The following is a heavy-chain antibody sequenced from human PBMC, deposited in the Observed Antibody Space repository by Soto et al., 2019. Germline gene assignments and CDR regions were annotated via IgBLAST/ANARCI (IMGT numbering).Heavy chain of an antibody. Sequence: EVQLLESGGGLVQPGGSLRLSCAASGFTFSSYAMSWVRQAPGKGLEWVSAISGSGGSTYYADSVKGRFTISRDNSKNTLYLQMNSLRAEDTAVYYCAKDSFLPGLDPELVNWFDPWGQGTLVTVSS. CDR1: GFTFSSYA. CDR3: AKDSFLPGLDPELVNWFDP. J-gene: IGHJ5*02. CDR2: ISGSGGST. D-gene: IGHD2-15*01. V-gene: IGHV3-23*01.